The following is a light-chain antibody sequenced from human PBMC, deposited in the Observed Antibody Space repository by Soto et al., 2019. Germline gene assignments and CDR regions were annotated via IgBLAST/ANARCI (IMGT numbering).Light chain of an antibody. CDR2: KAS. Sequence: DIQMTQSPSTLSGSVGDRVTITCRASQTISSWLAWYQQKPGKAPKLLIYKASTLKSGVPSRFSGSGSGTEFTLTISSLHPDDFATYYCQPYKSYSEAFGQGTKVELK. CDR1: QTISSW. CDR3: QPYKSYSEA. V-gene: IGKV1-5*03. J-gene: IGKJ1*01.